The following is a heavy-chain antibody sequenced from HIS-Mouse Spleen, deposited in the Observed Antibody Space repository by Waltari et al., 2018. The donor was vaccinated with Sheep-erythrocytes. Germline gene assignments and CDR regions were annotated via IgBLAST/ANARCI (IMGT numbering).Heavy chain of an antibody. CDR2: MSGRGGRT. CDR3: AKSHGGYGDFFDY. Sequence: EVQLLESGGGLVQPGGSLRLSCAASGFTFSSYAMSWVRQAPGKGVEWVSGMSGRGGRTYYADSVKGRFTISRDNSKNTLYLQMNSLRAEDTAVYYCAKSHGGYGDFFDYWGQGTLVTVSS. V-gene: IGHV3-23*01. J-gene: IGHJ4*02. CDR1: GFTFSSYA. D-gene: IGHD4-17*01.